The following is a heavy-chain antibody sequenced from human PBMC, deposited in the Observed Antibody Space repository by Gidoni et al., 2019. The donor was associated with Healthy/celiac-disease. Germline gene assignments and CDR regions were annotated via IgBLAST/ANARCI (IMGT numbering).Heavy chain of an antibody. D-gene: IGHD2-15*01. Sequence: QVQLVQSGAEVKKPGASVKVSCKASGYTFTSYGISWVRQAPGQGLEWMGWISAYNGNTNYAQKLQGRVTMTTDTSTSTAYMELRSLRSDDTAVYYCARARARYCSGGSCYVSSEYFQHWGQGTLVTVSS. CDR3: ARARARYCSGGSCYVSSEYFQH. J-gene: IGHJ1*01. V-gene: IGHV1-18*04. CDR2: ISAYNGNT. CDR1: GYTFTSYG.